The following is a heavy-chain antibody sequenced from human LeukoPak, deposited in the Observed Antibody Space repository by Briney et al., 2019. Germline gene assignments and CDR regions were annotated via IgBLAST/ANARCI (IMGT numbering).Heavy chain of an antibody. J-gene: IGHJ6*02. CDR2: TSSSSSTI. CDR3: ARLRYYGMDV. Sequence: PGGSLRLSCAASGFTFSGYDMSWVRQAPGKGLEWVSYTSSSSSTIYYADSVKSRFTISRGNAKNSLYLQMNSLRAEDTAVYYCARLRYYGMDVWGQGTTVTVSS. CDR1: GFTFSGYD. V-gene: IGHV3-48*04.